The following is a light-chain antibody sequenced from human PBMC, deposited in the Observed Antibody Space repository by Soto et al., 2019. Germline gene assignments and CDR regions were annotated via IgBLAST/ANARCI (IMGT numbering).Light chain of an antibody. V-gene: IGLV1-44*01. CDR2: NNN. Sequence: QAVVTQSPSASGTPGQRVTISCSGSSSNIESNSVNWYQQLPGTAPKLLIFNNNQRPSGVPDRFSGSKSGTSASLAISGLQSEDEADYFCSSYSSKTPPYVFGTGTKLTVL. CDR1: SSNIESNS. CDR3: SSYSSKTPPYV. J-gene: IGLJ1*01.